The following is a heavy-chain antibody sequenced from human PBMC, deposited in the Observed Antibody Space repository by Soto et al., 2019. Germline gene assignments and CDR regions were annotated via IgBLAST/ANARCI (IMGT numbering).Heavy chain of an antibody. CDR1: GFTFSSYG. CDR2: ISYDGSNK. Sequence: QVQLVESGGGVVQPGRSLRLSCAASGFTFSSYGMHWVRQAPGKGLEWVAVISYDGSNKYYADSVKGRFTISRDNSKNTRNLQMNSLRVEDTAVYYCENGSHRWCGDLWWGDAFDFWGQGQMVTDSS. V-gene: IGHV3-30*18. CDR3: ENGSHRWCGDLWWGDAFDF. D-gene: IGHD3-10*01. J-gene: IGHJ3*01.